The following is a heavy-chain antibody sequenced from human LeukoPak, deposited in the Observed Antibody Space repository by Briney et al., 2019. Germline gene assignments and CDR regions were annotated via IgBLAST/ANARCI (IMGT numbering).Heavy chain of an antibody. Sequence: AGGSLRLSCAASRFTFSSYAMSWVRQAPGKGLEWVSVIYSGGSTYYADSVKGRFTISRDNSKNTLYLQMNSLRAEDTAVYYCARDAADFPGWGQGTLVTVSS. J-gene: IGHJ4*02. CDR2: IYSGGST. V-gene: IGHV3-66*01. CDR3: ARDAADFPG. D-gene: IGHD3-3*01. CDR1: RFTFSSYA.